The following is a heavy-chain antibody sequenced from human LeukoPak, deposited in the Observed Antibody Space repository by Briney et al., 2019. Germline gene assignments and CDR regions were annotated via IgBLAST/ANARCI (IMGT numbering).Heavy chain of an antibody. CDR3: ARTTFWSGRSPDYHHCYMDV. J-gene: IGHJ6*03. Sequence: PSETLSLTCAVSGGSISSSNWWSWVRQPPGKGLEWIGEIYHSGSPNYNASLKSRVTISVDASKNQFSLKVSFVSAADTAVYYCARTTFWSGRSPDYHHCYMDVWGKGTTVTVSS. CDR2: IYHSGSP. V-gene: IGHV4-4*02. CDR1: GGSISSSNW. D-gene: IGHD3-3*01.